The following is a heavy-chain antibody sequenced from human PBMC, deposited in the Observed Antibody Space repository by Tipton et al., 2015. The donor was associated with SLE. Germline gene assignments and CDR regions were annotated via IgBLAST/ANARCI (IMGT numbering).Heavy chain of an antibody. CDR1: GFTFSSHW. Sequence: SLRLSCAASGFTFSSHWMYWVRQAPGKGLVWVSRISRDGSNTYYADSVEGRFTISRDNAKNTLYLQMNSLRAEDTAVYYCARDWSMYSGYDRDFDYWGQGTLVTVSS. CDR2: ISRDGSNT. J-gene: IGHJ4*02. CDR3: ARDWSMYSGYDRDFDY. D-gene: IGHD5-12*01. V-gene: IGHV3-74*01.